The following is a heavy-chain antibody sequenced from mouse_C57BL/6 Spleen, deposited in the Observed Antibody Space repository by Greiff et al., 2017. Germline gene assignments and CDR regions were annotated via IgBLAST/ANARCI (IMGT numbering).Heavy chain of an antibody. CDR1: GYTFTSYW. J-gene: IGHJ2*01. CDR2: FYPGSGST. D-gene: IGHD2-4*01. Sequence: QVQLQQPGAELVKPGASVKMSCKASGYTFTSYWITWVKQRPGQGLEWIGDFYPGSGSTNYNAKFKSKATLTVDTSSSTAYMQLSSLTSEDSAVYYCARYEYDYLDYWGQGTTLTVSS. CDR3: ARYEYDYLDY. V-gene: IGHV1-55*01.